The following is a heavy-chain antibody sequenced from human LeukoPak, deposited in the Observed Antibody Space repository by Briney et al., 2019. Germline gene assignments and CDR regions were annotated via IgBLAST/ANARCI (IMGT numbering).Heavy chain of an antibody. Sequence: GGSLRLSCAASGFTFSSYAMSWVRQAPGKGLEWVSAISGSGGSTYYADSVKGRFTISRDNSKNTLYLQMNSLRAEDTAVYYCAKGVSSSWAPNDAFDIWGQGTMVTVSS. CDR1: GFTFSSYA. CDR3: AKGVSSSWAPNDAFDI. CDR2: ISGSGGST. J-gene: IGHJ3*02. D-gene: IGHD6-13*01. V-gene: IGHV3-23*01.